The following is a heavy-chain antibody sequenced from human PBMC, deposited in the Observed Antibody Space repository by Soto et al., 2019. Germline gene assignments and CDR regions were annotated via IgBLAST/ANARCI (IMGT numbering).Heavy chain of an antibody. Sequence: QVQLQESGPGLVKPSQTLSLTCTVSGGSISSGGYYWSWIRQHPGKGLEGIGYIYDSGSTYYNPSLKSRVNISVDTSKNQFSLKLSSVTAADTAVYYCARLSSTVTNWYFALWGRGTLFTVSS. CDR2: IYDSGST. J-gene: IGHJ2*01. V-gene: IGHV4-31*03. CDR1: GGSISSGGYY. D-gene: IGHD4-17*01. CDR3: ARLSSTVTNWYFAL.